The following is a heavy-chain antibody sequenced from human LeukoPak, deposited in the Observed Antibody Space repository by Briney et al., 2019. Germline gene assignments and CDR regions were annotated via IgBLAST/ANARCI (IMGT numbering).Heavy chain of an antibody. J-gene: IGHJ4*02. D-gene: IGHD3-3*01. CDR1: GGSFSGYY. V-gene: IGHV4-34*01. CDR2: INHSGST. CDR3: AREDPYYDFWSGSLY. Sequence: PSETLSLTCAVYGGSFSGYYWSWIRQPPGKGLEWIREINHSGSTNYNPSLKSRVTISVDTSKNQFSLKLSSVTAADTAVYYCAREDPYYDFWSGSLYWGQGTLVTVSS.